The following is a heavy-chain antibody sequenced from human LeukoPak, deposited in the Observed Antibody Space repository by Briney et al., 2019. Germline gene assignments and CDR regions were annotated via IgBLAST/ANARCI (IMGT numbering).Heavy chain of an antibody. J-gene: IGHJ4*02. CDR3: ARDHLRGESTGGYHFDY. CDR1: GYTFTGYY. D-gene: IGHD5-18*01. V-gene: IGHV1-2*06. Sequence: GASVKVSCKASGYTFTGYYLHWVRQAPGQGLEWMGRINPNTGGTNYAQKFQGRVTMTRDTSISTAYMVLSRLRSDDTAVYYCARDHLRGESTGGYHFDYWGQGALVTVSS. CDR2: INPNTGGT.